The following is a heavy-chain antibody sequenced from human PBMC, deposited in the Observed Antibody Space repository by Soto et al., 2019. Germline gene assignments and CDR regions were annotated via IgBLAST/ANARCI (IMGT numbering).Heavy chain of an antibody. V-gene: IGHV4-39*07. D-gene: IGHD6-6*01. CDR2: INHSGST. CDR1: GRSICSGSYY. CDR3: ARDGEGGSSSSYYYYMDV. J-gene: IGHJ6*03. Sequence: PSETLSLTCTVSGRSICSGSYYWSWIRQPPGKGLEWIGEINHSGSTNYNPSLKSRVTISVDTSKNQFSLKLSSVTAADTAVYYCARDGEGGSSSSYYYYMDVWGKGTTVTVSS.